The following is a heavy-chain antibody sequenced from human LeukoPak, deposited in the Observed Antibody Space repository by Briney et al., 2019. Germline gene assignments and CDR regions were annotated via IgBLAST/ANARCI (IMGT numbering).Heavy chain of an antibody. D-gene: IGHD3-22*01. V-gene: IGHV1-24*01. Sequence: GASVKVSCKASGYSFTSYGMTWVRQAPGKGLEWMGGFDPEDGETIYAQKFQGRVTMTEDTSTDTAYMELSSLRSEDTAVYYCATRVYYDSTNWFDPWGQGTLVTVSS. CDR2: FDPEDGET. CDR1: GYSFTSYG. CDR3: ATRVYYDSTNWFDP. J-gene: IGHJ5*02.